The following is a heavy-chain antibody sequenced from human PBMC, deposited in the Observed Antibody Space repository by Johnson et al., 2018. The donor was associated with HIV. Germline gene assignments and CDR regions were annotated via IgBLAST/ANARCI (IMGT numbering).Heavy chain of an antibody. CDR2: LNSDGSRT. Sequence: VQLVESGGGLVQPGGSLRLSCAASGFTFSTYWMNWVRQAPGKGLVWVSRLNSDGSRTDYADSVKGRFTISRDNAKNTLYLQMNSLRAEDTAVYYCARDSDSLYAFDIWGQGTMVTVSS. CDR1: GFTFSTYW. D-gene: IGHD3-22*01. CDR3: ARDSDSLYAFDI. J-gene: IGHJ3*02. V-gene: IGHV3-74*01.